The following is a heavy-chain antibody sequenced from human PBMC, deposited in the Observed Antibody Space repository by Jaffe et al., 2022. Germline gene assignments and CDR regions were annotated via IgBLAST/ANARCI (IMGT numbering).Heavy chain of an antibody. J-gene: IGHJ6*03. CDR2: IRYDGSNK. CDR1: GFTFSSYG. V-gene: IGHV3-30*02. D-gene: IGHD3-10*01. Sequence: QVQLVESGGGVVQPGGSLRLSCAASGFTFSSYGMHWVRQAPGKGLEWVAFIRYDGSNKYYADSVKGRFTISRDNSKNTLYLQMNSLRAEDTAVYYCAKTDYYGSGSYYDYYYYYMDVWGKGTTVTVSS. CDR3: AKTDYYGSGSYYDYYYYYMDV.